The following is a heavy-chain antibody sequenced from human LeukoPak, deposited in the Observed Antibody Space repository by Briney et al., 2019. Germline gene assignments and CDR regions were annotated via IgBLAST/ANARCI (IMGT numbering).Heavy chain of an antibody. V-gene: IGHV4-39*01. CDR1: GGSISSSSYY. D-gene: IGHD2-15*01. CDR3: AVVGTILRDFDY. Sequence: SSETLSLTCTVSGGSISSSSYYWDWIRQPPGKGLEWIGSIYYSGSTYYNPSLKSRVTISVDTSKNQFSLKLSSVTAADTAVYYCAVVGTILRDFDYWGQGTLVTVSS. J-gene: IGHJ4*02. CDR2: IYYSGST.